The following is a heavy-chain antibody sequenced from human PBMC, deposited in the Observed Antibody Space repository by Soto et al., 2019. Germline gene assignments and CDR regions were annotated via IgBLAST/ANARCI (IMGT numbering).Heavy chain of an antibody. CDR3: AKEGLFGATDAFDI. J-gene: IGHJ3*02. CDR2: ISGSGGST. V-gene: IGHV3-23*01. Sequence: CGSLRISCAASRFTFSSYAVIGVLQTPGKGLEWVSAISGSGGSTYYADSVKGRFTISRDNSKNTLYLQMNSLRAEDTAVYYCAKEGLFGATDAFDIWGQGTMVTVS. CDR1: RFTFSSYA. D-gene: IGHD3-22*01.